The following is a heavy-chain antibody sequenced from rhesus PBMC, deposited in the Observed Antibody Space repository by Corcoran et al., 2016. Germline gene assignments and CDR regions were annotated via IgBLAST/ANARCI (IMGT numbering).Heavy chain of an antibody. D-gene: IGHD4-17*01. CDR3: AGTNYPFDY. J-gene: IGHJ4*01. Sequence: QLQLQESGPGLVKPSETLSVTCAVSGGSISSSYWSWLRQAPGKGLEWIGYIYGSGSSTNYNPSLKSRVTISKDTSKNQCSLKLSSVTAADTAVYYCAGTNYPFDYWGQGVLVTVSS. CDR2: IYGSGSST. V-gene: IGHV4-169*01. CDR1: GGSISSSY.